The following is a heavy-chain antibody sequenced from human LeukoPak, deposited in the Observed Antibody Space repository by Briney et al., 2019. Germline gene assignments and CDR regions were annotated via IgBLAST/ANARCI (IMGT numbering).Heavy chain of an antibody. J-gene: IGHJ3*02. V-gene: IGHV3-21*01. Sequence: GGSLRLSCAASGFTFSGYAMMWVRQAPGKGPEWVSFISSSSGYIYYTDSVKGRFTISRDNSKNTLYLQMNSLRAEDTAVYYCAKSSQRITMVRGVSGSNAFDIWGQGTMVTVSS. CDR3: AKSSQRITMVRGVSGSNAFDI. CDR1: GFTFSGYA. CDR2: ISSSSGYI. D-gene: IGHD3-10*01.